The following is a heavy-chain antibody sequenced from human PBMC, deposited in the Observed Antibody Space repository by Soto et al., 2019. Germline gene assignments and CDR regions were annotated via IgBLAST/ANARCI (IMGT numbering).Heavy chain of an antibody. CDR1: GFSSSTYW. Sequence: EVQLVESGGGLVQPGESLRLSCAASGFSSSTYWMSWVRQAPGKGLEWVANIRQDGNEEYYVDSVKGRFTISRDNAKNSLFLQMNSLRVEDTAVYYCARGHDYGPHFDYWGRGTLVTVSS. CDR2: IRQDGNEE. V-gene: IGHV3-7*04. CDR3: ARGHDYGPHFDY. D-gene: IGHD4-17*01. J-gene: IGHJ4*02.